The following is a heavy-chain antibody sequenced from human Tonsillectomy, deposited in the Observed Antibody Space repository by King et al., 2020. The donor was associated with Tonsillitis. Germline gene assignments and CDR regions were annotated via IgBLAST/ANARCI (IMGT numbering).Heavy chain of an antibody. CDR1: GGSISSSSYY. J-gene: IGHJ4*02. Sequence: MQLQESGPGLVKPSETLSLTCTVSGGSISSSSYYWGWIRQPPGKGLEWIGYMFHSGSTYYNPSFRSLVTISVDTSKNQFSLKLSSVTAADTAVYYCARLHYYDSSGYLYYFDYWGQGTLVTVSS. D-gene: IGHD3-22*01. CDR3: ARLHYYDSSGYLYYFDY. CDR2: MFHSGST. V-gene: IGHV4-39*01.